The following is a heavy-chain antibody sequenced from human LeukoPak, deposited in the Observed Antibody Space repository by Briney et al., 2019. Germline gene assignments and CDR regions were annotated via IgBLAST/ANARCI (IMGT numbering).Heavy chain of an antibody. Sequence: SVKVSCKASGGTFSSYAISWVRQAPGQGLEWMGGIIPIFGTASYAQKFQGRVTITADKSTSTAYMELSSLRSEDTAVYYCARESVDVTMTDYYFDYWGQGTLVTVSS. D-gene: IGHD3-22*01. J-gene: IGHJ4*02. CDR3: ARESVDVTMTDYYFDY. CDR2: IIPIFGTA. CDR1: GGTFSSYA. V-gene: IGHV1-69*06.